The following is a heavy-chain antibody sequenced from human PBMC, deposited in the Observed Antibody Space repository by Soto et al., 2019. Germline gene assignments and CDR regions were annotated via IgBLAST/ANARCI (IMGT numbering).Heavy chain of an antibody. V-gene: IGHV4-30-4*01. D-gene: IGHD3-22*01. CDR2: IYYSGST. CDR1: GGSISSDDHY. Sequence: SETLSLTCSVSGGSISSDDHYWSWIRQPPGKGLEWLGYIYYSGSTYYNQSLKSRLSLSIDTSKSQFSLRLSSMTAADNAVYYCARKHFYDSGSDGLDVWGQGTTVTVSS. CDR3: ARKHFYDSGSDGLDV. J-gene: IGHJ6*02.